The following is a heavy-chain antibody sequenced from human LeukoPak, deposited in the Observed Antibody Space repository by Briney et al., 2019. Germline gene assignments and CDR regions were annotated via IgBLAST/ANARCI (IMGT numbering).Heavy chain of an antibody. D-gene: IGHD3-22*01. Sequence: PSGTLSLTCAVSGGSISSSNWWSWVRQPPGKGLEWIGEIYHSGSTNYNPSLKSRVTISVDKSKNQFSLKLSSVTAADTAVYYCARANQGDSSGYYYVRYYYGMDVWGQGTTVTVSS. CDR3: ARANQGDSSGYYYVRYYYGMDV. CDR1: GGSISSSNW. CDR2: IYHSGST. V-gene: IGHV4-4*02. J-gene: IGHJ6*02.